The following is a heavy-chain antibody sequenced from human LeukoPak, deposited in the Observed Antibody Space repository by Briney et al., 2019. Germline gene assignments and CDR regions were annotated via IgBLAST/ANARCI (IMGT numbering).Heavy chain of an antibody. J-gene: IGHJ6*02. Sequence: ASVKVSCKASGYTLTTYAMNWVRQAPGQGLEWMGWINTDTGNPTYAQGFTGRFVFSLDTSVSTAYLQISSLKAEDTAVYFCASDIPPTSGWLGYYYGMDVWGQGTTVTVSS. CDR3: ASDIPPTSGWLGYYYGMDV. CDR2: INTDTGNP. D-gene: IGHD6-19*01. CDR1: GYTLTTYA. V-gene: IGHV7-4-1*02.